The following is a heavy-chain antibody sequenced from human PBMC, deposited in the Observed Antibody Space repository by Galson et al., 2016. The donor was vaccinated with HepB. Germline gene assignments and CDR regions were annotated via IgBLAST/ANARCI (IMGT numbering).Heavy chain of an antibody. CDR3: ARYDHGEDRSDY. Sequence: SMRLSCADSGFSFSNYYMSCDRKAPGKGLEWVANIKQDGSEKYYVDSVKGRFTISRDTVENSLYLQMNSLRAEDTAVYYCARYDHGEDRSDYWGQGTLVTVSS. V-gene: IGHV3-7*03. D-gene: IGHD4-17*01. CDR2: IKQDGSEK. J-gene: IGHJ4*02. CDR1: GFSFSNYY.